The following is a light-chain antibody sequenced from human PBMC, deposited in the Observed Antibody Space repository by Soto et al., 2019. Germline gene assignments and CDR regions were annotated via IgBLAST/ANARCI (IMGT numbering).Light chain of an antibody. J-gene: IGKJ1*01. Sequence: DIQMTQSPFSLSASVGDRITITCRASQSVVTFLNWYQQKPGKAPKLLIYAASNLQSGVPSSFSGIGYVTDFILTISSLQPEDFATYYCQQSYSSPQPFGQGTNVEIK. CDR1: QSVVTF. V-gene: IGKV1-39*01. CDR2: AAS. CDR3: QQSYSSPQP.